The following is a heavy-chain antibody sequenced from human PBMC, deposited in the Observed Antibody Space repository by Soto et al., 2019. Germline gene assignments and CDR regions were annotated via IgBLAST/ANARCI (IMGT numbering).Heavy chain of an antibody. V-gene: IGHV5-51*01. CDR3: ATHDTTDYESGAHFCGDY. D-gene: IGHD3-22*01. CDR2: IYPGDSDT. Sequence: GESLKISCEASGYSFRNYWIGLVRQVPGTGLEWVGIIYPGDSDTIYNPSSQGHAIISADKSINTAHLQWNSLKASDTAIYYCATHDTTDYESGAHFCGDYWGKGTKVTVSS. CDR1: GYSFRNYW. J-gene: IGHJ4*02.